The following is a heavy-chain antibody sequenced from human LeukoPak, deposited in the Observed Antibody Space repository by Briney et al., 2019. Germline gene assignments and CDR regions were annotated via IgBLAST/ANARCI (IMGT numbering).Heavy chain of an antibody. CDR3: AGGGFDY. CDR1: GFTFSSYA. J-gene: IGHJ4*02. V-gene: IGHV3-30*04. Sequence: GGSLRLSCAASGFTFSSYAMHWVRQAPGKGLEWVAVISYDGSNKYYADSVKGRFTISRDNSKNTLYLQMNSLRAEGTAVYYCAGGGFDYWGQGTLVTVSS. CDR2: ISYDGSNK.